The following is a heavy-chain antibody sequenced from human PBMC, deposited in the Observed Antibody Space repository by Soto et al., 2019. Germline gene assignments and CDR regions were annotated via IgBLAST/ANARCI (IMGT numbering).Heavy chain of an antibody. J-gene: IGHJ4*02. D-gene: IGHD3-22*01. V-gene: IGHV3-11*01. CDR1: GFTFSDYY. Sequence: GGSVRLSCAASGFTFSDYYMSWIRQAPGKGLEWVSYIGSSDNIIYYADSVKGRFTISRDNAKNSLYLQMNSLRAEDTAVYYCARDLGYYESSGYFDYWGQGTLVTVSS. CDR2: IGSSDNII. CDR3: ARDLGYYESSGYFDY.